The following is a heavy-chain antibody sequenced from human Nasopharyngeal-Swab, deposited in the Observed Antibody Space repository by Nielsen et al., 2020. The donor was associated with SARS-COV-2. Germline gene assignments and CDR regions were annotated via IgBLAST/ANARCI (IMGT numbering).Heavy chain of an antibody. CDR2: ISWNSGSI. CDR3: ARDFPFGGDVVY. V-gene: IGHV3-9*01. CDR1: GFTFDDYA. D-gene: IGHD3-10*01. Sequence: GGSLRLSCAASGFTFDDYAMHWVRQAPGKGLEWVSGISWNSGSIGYADSVKGRFTISRDNSKNTLYLQMNSLRAEDTAVYYCARDFPFGGDVVYWGQGTLVTVSS. J-gene: IGHJ4*02.